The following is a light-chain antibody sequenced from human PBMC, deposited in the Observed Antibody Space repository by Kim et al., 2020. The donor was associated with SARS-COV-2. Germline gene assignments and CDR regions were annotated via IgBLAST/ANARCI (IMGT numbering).Light chain of an antibody. Sequence: ASVGDRVTITCRTTHSISCHFNWYQQKPGRAPKLLISAASTLQGGVPSRFSGSGSETDFTLTISSLQPDDFATYFYQQSYITPFTFGPGTKVDIK. CDR3: QQSYITPFT. CDR1: HSISCH. V-gene: IGKV1-39*01. J-gene: IGKJ3*01. CDR2: AAS.